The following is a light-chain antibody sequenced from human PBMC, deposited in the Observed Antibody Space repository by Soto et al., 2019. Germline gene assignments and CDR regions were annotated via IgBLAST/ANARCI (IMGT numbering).Light chain of an antibody. CDR1: QDIKNY. CDR2: DAF. V-gene: IGKV1-33*01. J-gene: IGKJ4*01. Sequence: DIQMTQSPSSLSAFVGDSITITCQASQDIKNYLNWYQHKPGKAPKLLIYDAFKSDTGVPSRVRGSGSGTDFTFTISSLQPEDIATYFCQQYDSLPPTFGGGTRVDI. CDR3: QQYDSLPPT.